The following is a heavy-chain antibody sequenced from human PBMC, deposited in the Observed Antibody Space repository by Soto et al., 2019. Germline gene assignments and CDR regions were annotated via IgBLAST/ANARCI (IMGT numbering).Heavy chain of an antibody. CDR3: ARALRGEMALIHY. D-gene: IGHD3-10*01. CDR2: IYYSGST. J-gene: IGHJ4*02. CDR1: GGSISSYY. V-gene: IGHV4-59*01. Sequence: QVQLQESGPGLVKPSETLSLTCTVSGGSISSYYWSWIRQPPGKGLEWIGYIYYSGSTNYNPSLKRRVTISVDTSKNQFSLKLSSVTAADTAVYYCARALRGEMALIHYWGQGTLVTVSS.